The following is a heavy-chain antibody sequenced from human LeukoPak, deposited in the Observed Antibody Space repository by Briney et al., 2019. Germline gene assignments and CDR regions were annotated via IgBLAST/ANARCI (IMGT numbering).Heavy chain of an antibody. Sequence: ASVKVSCKASGYTFTSYYMHWVRQAPGQGLEWMGIINPSGGSTSYAQKFQGRVTITADKSTSTAYMELSSLRSEDTAVYYCARGYSSGWYGWGQGTLVTVSS. V-gene: IGHV1-46*01. D-gene: IGHD6-19*01. CDR1: GYTFTSYY. CDR2: INPSGGST. CDR3: ARGYSSGWYG. J-gene: IGHJ4*02.